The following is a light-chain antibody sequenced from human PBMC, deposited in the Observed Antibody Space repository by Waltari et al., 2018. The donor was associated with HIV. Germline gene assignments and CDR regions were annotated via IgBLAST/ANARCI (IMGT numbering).Light chain of an antibody. J-gene: IGLJ3*02. CDR1: SSNIGNNY. CDR2: DLN. V-gene: IGLV1-51*01. Sequence: QSVLTQPPSVSAAPGQKVFISCSGSSSNIGNNYVSWYQQLPGTAPKLLMYDLNTRASAIPGRFSGSKSGTSATLAITGLHSGDEADYYCVTWDFSLSAVVFGGGTNLTVL. CDR3: VTWDFSLSAVV.